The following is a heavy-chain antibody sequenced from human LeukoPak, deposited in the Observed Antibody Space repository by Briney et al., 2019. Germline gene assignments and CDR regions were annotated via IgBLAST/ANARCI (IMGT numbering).Heavy chain of an antibody. V-gene: IGHV1-69*02. CDR2: IIPILGIA. CDR1: GGTFSSYT. Sequence: VASVKVSCKASGGTFSSYTISWVRQAPGQGLEWMGRIIPILGIANYAQKFQGRVTITADKSTSTAYMELSSLRSEDTAVYYCALIGYSSSWYLDGDYWGQGTLVTVSS. D-gene: IGHD6-13*01. J-gene: IGHJ4*02. CDR3: ALIGYSSSWYLDGDY.